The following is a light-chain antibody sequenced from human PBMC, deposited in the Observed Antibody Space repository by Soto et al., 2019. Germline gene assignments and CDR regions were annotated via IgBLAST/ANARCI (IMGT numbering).Light chain of an antibody. CDR3: SSYTSSSTYV. J-gene: IGLJ1*01. Sequence: QSALTQPASVSGSPGQSITISCTGTSSDVGGSHYVSWYLQHPGKAPKLIIFDVSHRPSGFSNCFSGSKSGNTASLTISGLQAEDEADYYCSSYTSSSTYVFGTGTKLTVL. CDR1: SSDVGGSHY. V-gene: IGLV2-14*03. CDR2: DVS.